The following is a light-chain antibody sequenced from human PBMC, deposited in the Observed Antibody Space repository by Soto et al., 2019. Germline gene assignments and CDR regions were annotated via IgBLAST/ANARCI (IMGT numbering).Light chain of an antibody. CDR1: SSDVGGYNY. CDR3: SSYAGSNV. Sequence: QSALTQPPSASGSPGQSVTISCTGTSSDVGGYNYVSWYQQHPGKAPKLMIYEVSKRPSGVPDRFSGSKYGNTASLTVSGLQAEDEADYYCSSYAGSNVFGTGTKLTVL. CDR2: EVS. V-gene: IGLV2-8*01. J-gene: IGLJ1*01.